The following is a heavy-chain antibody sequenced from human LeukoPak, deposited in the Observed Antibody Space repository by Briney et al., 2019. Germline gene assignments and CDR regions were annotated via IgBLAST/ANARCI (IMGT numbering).Heavy chain of an antibody. CDR1: GGSFSGYY. V-gene: IGHV4-34*01. CDR2: INHSGST. D-gene: IGHD5-18*01. J-gene: IGHJ3*02. CDR3: ARGARYSYGYCAFDI. Sequence: SETLSLTCAVYGGSFSGYYWSWIRQPPGKGLEWIGEINHSGSTNYNPSLKSRVTISVDTSKNQFSLKLSSVTAADTAVYYCARGARYSYGYCAFDIWGQGTMVTVSS.